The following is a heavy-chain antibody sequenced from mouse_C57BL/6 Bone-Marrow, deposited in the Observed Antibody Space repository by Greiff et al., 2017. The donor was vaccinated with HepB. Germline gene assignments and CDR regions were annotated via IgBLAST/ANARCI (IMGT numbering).Heavy chain of an antibody. Sequence: QVQLQQSGAELVKPGASVKLSCKASGYTFTEYTIHWVKQRYGQCLEWIGRFYPGNGSIKYNEKFKDKATLTAAKASSTDDMEISRMTSEDSEVYFCARHGEENYYGSEGFAYWGQGTLVTVSS. CDR3: ARHGEENYYGSEGFAY. CDR2: FYPGNGSI. J-gene: IGHJ3*01. CDR1: GYTFTEYT. D-gene: IGHD1-1*01. V-gene: IGHV1-62-2*01.